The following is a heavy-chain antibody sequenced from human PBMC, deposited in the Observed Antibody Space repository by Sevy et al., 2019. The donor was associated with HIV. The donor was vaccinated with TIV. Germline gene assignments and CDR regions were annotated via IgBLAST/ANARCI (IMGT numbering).Heavy chain of an antibody. J-gene: IGHJ4*02. Sequence: GGSLKPSCVASGFNLSNSAMSWVRQAPGKGLEWVSTIAFTGLYTAYVGSVKGRFTSSRDTSKAILYLQMDSLRAEDTALYYCARGWPIHFWGQGTLVTVSS. CDR3: ARGWPIHF. D-gene: IGHD3-3*02. CDR2: IAFTGLYT. CDR1: GFNLSNSA. V-gene: IGHV3-23*01.